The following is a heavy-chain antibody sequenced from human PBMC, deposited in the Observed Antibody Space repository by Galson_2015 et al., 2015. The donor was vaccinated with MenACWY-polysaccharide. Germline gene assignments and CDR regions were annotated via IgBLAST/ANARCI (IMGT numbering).Heavy chain of an antibody. J-gene: IGHJ4*02. CDR1: DYSIRSGYF. Sequence: SETLSLTCAVSDYSIRSGYFWGWIRQPPGKGLEWIASIFHSGTTYYNPSLKSRVTISVDTSKNQFSLKLSSVTAADTAVYYCARVEKYSGSFYILYWGLGTLVTVSS. D-gene: IGHD1-26*01. V-gene: IGHV4-38-2*01. CDR2: IFHSGTT. CDR3: ARVEKYSGSFYILY.